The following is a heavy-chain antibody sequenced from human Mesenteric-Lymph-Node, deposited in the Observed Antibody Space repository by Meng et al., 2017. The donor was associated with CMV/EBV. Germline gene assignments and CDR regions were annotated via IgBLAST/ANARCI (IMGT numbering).Heavy chain of an antibody. CDR2: INANSGDT. CDR3: ASDHSLVPAAISWSSGPDY. J-gene: IGHJ4*02. D-gene: IGHD2-2*02. Sequence: ASVKVSCKASGYMFTDHYMHWVRQAPGQGLEWMGWINANSGDTKYAQKFQGRVTMTRDTSISTAYMELSSLRSEDTAVYYCASDHSLVPAAISWSSGPDYWGQGTLVTVSS. CDR1: GYMFTDHY. V-gene: IGHV1-2*02.